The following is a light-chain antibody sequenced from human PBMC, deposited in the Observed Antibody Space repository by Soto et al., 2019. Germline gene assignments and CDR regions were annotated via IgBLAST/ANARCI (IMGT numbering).Light chain of an antibody. CDR3: CSYTTSGTLVV. CDR1: SSDVGGYNY. J-gene: IGLJ2*01. CDR2: EVS. V-gene: IGLV2-14*01. Sequence: QSALTQPASVYGSPGQSITISCTGTSSDVGGYNYVSWYQQYPVKAPKLMIYEVSHRPSGVSNLFAGSKSGNTASLTISGLQAEDEADYYCCSYTTSGTLVVFGGGTKLTVL.